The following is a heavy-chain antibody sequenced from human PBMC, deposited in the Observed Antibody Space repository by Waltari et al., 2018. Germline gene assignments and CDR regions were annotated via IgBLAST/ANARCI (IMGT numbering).Heavy chain of an antibody. Sequence: QLQLQESGPGLVKPSETLSLTCTVSGGSISSSSYYWGWIRQPPGKGLEWIGSIYYSGSTYYNPSLKSRVTISVDTSKNQFSLKLSSVTAADTAVYYCAREQGGSYYAYFDYWGQGTLVTVSS. V-gene: IGHV4-39*07. D-gene: IGHD1-26*01. CDR3: AREQGGSYYAYFDY. J-gene: IGHJ4*02. CDR2: IYYSGST. CDR1: GGSISSSSYY.